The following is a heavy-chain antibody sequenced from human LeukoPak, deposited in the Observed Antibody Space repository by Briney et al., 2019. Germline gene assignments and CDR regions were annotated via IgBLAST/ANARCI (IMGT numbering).Heavy chain of an antibody. CDR2: IYYSGST. CDR1: GYSISSSYY. CDR3: ARENGDPRYWYFDL. Sequence: PSETLSLTCTVSGYSISSSYYWGWNRQPPGKGLEWIGTIYYSGSTYYNPSLKSRVTMSVDTSKNQFSLKLSSVTAADTAVYYCARENGDPRYWYFDLWGRGTLVTVSS. V-gene: IGHV4-38-2*02. J-gene: IGHJ2*01. D-gene: IGHD4-17*01.